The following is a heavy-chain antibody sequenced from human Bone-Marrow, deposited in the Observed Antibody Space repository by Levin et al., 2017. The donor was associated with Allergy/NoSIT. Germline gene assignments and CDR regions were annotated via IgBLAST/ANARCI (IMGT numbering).Heavy chain of an antibody. Sequence: LRLSCTVSGGSISSGGYYWSWIRQHPGKGLEWIGYIYYSGSTYYNPSLKSRVTISVDTSKNQFSLKLSSVTAADTAVYYCARVSYYDSSGYQWTFDYWGQGTLVTVSS. V-gene: IGHV4-31*03. D-gene: IGHD3-22*01. J-gene: IGHJ4*02. CDR3: ARVSYYDSSGYQWTFDY. CDR1: GGSISSGGYY. CDR2: IYYSGST.